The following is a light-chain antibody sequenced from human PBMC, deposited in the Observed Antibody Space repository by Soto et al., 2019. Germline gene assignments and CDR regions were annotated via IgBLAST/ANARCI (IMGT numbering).Light chain of an antibody. CDR2: TTN. Sequence: QSVLSQPPSASGTPGQRVTISCSGSSSNIGSNFVYWYQQLTGTAPKIIIYTTNQRPSGVPDRFSGSKSGTSASLAISGLRSDDEADYYCATWDDSLSAVVFGGGTK. V-gene: IGLV1-47*02. CDR1: SSNIGSNF. J-gene: IGLJ2*01. CDR3: ATWDDSLSAVV.